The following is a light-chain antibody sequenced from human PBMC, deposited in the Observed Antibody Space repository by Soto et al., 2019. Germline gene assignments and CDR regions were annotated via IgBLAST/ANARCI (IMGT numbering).Light chain of an antibody. J-gene: IGLJ1*01. CDR3: CSYVGTSNDV. CDR1: PGSYQL. CDR2: DLT. V-gene: IGLV2-23*02. Sequence: QSALTQPASVSGSPGQSITISSSGNPGSYQLFSWYQQQPGKAPKLILYDLTTRPSGVSNRFSGFKSGTTASLAISGLQAEDEGYYYCCSYVGTSNDVFGTGTKLTVL.